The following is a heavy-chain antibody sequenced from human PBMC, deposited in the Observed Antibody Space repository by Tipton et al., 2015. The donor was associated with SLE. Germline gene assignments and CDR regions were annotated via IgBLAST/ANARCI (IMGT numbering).Heavy chain of an antibody. D-gene: IGHD6-13*01. CDR1: GFTFTTYA. CDR3: AKEVLDSSSWSVYYYYGMDV. V-gene: IGHV3-23*01. CDR2: VSGRNEYT. J-gene: IGHJ6*02. Sequence: SLRLSCAASGFTFTTYAMSWVRQAPGKGLEWVSSVSGRNEYTYYADSVKGRFTISRDNSKSTLYLQMNSLRADDTAVYYCAKEVLDSSSWSVYYYYGMDVWGQGTTVTVSS.